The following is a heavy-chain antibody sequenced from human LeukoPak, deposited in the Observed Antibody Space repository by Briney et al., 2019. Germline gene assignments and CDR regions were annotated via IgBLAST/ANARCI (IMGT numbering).Heavy chain of an antibody. Sequence: SVKVSCKASGGTFSSYAISWVRQAPGQGLEWMGGIIPIFGTANYAQKFQGRVTITADASTSTAYMELRSLRSEDTAVYYCVLRWATLQPIHFDFWGQGTLVTVSS. V-gene: IGHV1-69*13. CDR2: IIPIFGTA. CDR3: VLRWATLQPIHFDF. D-gene: IGHD2-15*01. J-gene: IGHJ4*02. CDR1: GGTFSSYA.